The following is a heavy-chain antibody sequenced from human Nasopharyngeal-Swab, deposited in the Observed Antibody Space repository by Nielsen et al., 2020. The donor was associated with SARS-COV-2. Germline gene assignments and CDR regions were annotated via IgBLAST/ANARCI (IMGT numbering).Heavy chain of an antibody. CDR2: ISYDGSNK. D-gene: IGHD3-9*01. V-gene: IGHV3-30*18. CDR1: GFTFSSYG. CDR3: AKDLKYYDILTGYMQISYPRRYYYYGMDV. J-gene: IGHJ6*02. Sequence: GESLKISCAASGFTFSSYGMHWVRQGPGKGLEWVAVISYDGSNKYYADSVKGRFTISRDNSKNTLYLQMNSLRAEDTAVYYCAKDLKYYDILTGYMQISYPRRYYYYGMDVWGQGTTVTVSS.